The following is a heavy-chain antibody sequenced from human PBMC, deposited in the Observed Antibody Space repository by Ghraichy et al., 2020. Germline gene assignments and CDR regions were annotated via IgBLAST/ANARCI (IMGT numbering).Heavy chain of an antibody. CDR3: AHRLRGKGYGDY. V-gene: IGHV2-5*01. CDR1: GFSLITNGVG. CDR2: IYWNDDK. Sequence: SGPTLVKPTQTLTLTCSFSGFSLITNGVGVGWIRQPPGKALEWLAVIYWNDDKRYSPSLQSRLTITKDTSKNQVVLTMTNMDPVDTATYYCAHRLRGKGYGDYWGQGTLVTVSS. D-gene: IGHD5-18*01. J-gene: IGHJ4*02.